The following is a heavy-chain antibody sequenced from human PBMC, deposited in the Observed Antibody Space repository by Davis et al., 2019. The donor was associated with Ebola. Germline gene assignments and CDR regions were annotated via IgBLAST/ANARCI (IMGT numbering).Heavy chain of an antibody. V-gene: IGHV4-59*01. Sequence: SETLSLTCAVYGGSFSSYYWSWVRQPPGKGLEWIGYVYYTGSINYSPSLKGRVTMSADASKTQFSLKLSSVTAADTAVYYCAKKRASGSYTAYFEYWGQGTLVTVAS. J-gene: IGHJ4*02. CDR3: AKKRASGSYTAYFEY. D-gene: IGHD3-10*01. CDR1: GGSFSSYY. CDR2: VYYTGSI.